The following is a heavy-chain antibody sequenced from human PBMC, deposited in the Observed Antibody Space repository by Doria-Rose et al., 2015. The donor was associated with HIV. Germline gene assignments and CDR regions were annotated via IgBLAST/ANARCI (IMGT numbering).Heavy chain of an antibody. D-gene: IGHD5-12*01. Sequence: GLEWIGYIYYSGSAYYNPSLKSRLTISVDTSKNQFPLALRSVTAADTAVYYCARGGGYDPGLYWGQGNLVTVSS. CDR3: ARGGGYDPGLY. CDR2: IYYSGSA. V-gene: IGHV4-31*02. J-gene: IGHJ4*02.